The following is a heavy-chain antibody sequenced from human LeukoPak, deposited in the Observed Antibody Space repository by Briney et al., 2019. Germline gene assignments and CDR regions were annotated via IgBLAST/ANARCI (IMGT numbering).Heavy chain of an antibody. D-gene: IGHD6-13*01. J-gene: IGHJ6*03. Sequence: ASVKVSCKASGYTFTGYYMHWVRQAPGQGLDWMGWINPNSGGTNYAQKLQGRVTMTRDTSIRTAYMELNRLTSDDTAVYYCARDKIAAAGLQADYYYFYYMDVWGKGTTVTVSS. V-gene: IGHV1-2*02. CDR2: INPNSGGT. CDR3: ARDKIAAAGLQADYYYFYYMDV. CDR1: GYTFTGYY.